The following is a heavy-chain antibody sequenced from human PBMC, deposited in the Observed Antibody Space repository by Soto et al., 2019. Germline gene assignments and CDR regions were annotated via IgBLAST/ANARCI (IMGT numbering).Heavy chain of an antibody. V-gene: IGHV4-34*01. D-gene: IGHD6-19*01. Sequence: SETLSLTCAVYGGSFSGYYWSWIRQPPGKGLEWIGEINHSGSTNYNPSLKSRVTISVDTSKNQFSLKLSSVTAADTAVYYCARGDRSSRYFDYWGQGTLVTSPQ. J-gene: IGHJ4*02. CDR3: ARGDRSSRYFDY. CDR2: INHSGST. CDR1: GGSFSGYY.